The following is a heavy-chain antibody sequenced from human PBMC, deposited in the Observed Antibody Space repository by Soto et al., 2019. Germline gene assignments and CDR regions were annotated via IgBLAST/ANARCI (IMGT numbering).Heavy chain of an antibody. Sequence: SETLSLTCAVSGGSISSGGYSWSWIRQPPGKGLEWIGYIYHGGSTYYNPSLKSRVTISVDTSKNQFSLKLSSVTAADTAVYYCARVCGGDCHNGMDVWGQGTTVTV. J-gene: IGHJ6*02. CDR2: IYHGGST. CDR1: GGSISSGGYS. V-gene: IGHV4-30-2*05. D-gene: IGHD2-21*02. CDR3: ARVCGGDCHNGMDV.